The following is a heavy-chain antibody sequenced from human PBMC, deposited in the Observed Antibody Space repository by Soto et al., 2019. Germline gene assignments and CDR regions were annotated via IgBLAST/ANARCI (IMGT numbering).Heavy chain of an antibody. CDR1: GGSISSGDYY. CDR2: IYYSGST. Sequence: PSETLSLTCTVSGGSISSGDYYWSWIRQPPGKGLEWIGYIYYSGSTYYNPSLKSRVTISVDTSKNQFSLKLSSVTAADTAVYYCARDPGDYYDSSGDYSGRSHYFDYWGQGTLVTVSS. D-gene: IGHD3-22*01. CDR3: ARDPGDYYDSSGDYSGRSHYFDY. V-gene: IGHV4-30-4*01. J-gene: IGHJ4*02.